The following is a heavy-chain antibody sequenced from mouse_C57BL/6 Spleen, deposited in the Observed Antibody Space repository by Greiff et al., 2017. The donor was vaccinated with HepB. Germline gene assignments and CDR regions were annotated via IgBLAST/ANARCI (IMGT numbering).Heavy chain of an antibody. CDR2: IYPGNSDT. V-gene: IGHV1-5*01. CDR1: GYTFTSYW. J-gene: IGHJ2*01. CDR3: TRHHYYGSSSFDY. D-gene: IGHD1-1*01. Sequence: VQLQQSGTVLARPGASVKMSCKTSGYTFTSYWMHWVKQRPGQGLEWIGAIYPGNSDTSYNQKFKGKAKLTAVTSASTAYMELSSLTNEDSAVYYCTRHHYYGSSSFDYWGQGTTLTVSS.